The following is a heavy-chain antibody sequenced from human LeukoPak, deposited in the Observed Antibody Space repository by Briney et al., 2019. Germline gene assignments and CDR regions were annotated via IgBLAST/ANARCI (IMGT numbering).Heavy chain of an antibody. CDR2: INHSGST. CDR3: ARGSITIFGVVTPNWFDP. CDR1: GGSFSGYY. J-gene: IGHJ5*02. D-gene: IGHD3-3*01. V-gene: IGHV4-34*01. Sequence: SETLSLTCAVYGGSFSGYYWSWIRQPPGKGLEWIGEINHSGSTNCNPSLKSRVTISVDTSKNQFSLKLSSVTAADTAVYYCARGSITIFGVVTPNWFDPWGQGTLVTVSS.